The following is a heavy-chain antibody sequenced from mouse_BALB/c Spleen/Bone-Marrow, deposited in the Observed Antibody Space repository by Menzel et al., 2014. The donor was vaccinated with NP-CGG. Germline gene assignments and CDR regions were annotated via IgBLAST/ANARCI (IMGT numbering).Heavy chain of an antibody. J-gene: IGHJ2*01. CDR3: ARYRLGTYFDY. CDR2: VDPASGNT. V-gene: IGHV14-3*02. D-gene: IGHD2-14*01. CDR1: GFNIKDTY. Sequence: EVQLQQSGAELVKPGASVKLSCTASGFNIKDTYMHWVKQRPEQGLEWIGRVDPASGNTKYDPKFQGKATITADTSSNTAYLQLSSLTSGDTAVYYCARYRLGTYFDYWGQGTTLTVSS.